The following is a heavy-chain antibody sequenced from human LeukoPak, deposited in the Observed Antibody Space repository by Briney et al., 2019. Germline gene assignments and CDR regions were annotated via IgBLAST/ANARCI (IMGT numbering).Heavy chain of an antibody. CDR3: ARGVNSGYFDY. CDR1: GGSISSSSYY. Sequence: SETLSLTCTVSGGSISSSSYYWGWIRQPPGKGLEWIGYIYYSGSTYYNPSLKSRVTMSVDTSKNQFSLKLTSVTAADTAVYYCARGVNSGYFDYCGQGTLVTVSS. J-gene: IGHJ4*02. V-gene: IGHV4-39*07. CDR2: IYYSGST. D-gene: IGHD1-26*01.